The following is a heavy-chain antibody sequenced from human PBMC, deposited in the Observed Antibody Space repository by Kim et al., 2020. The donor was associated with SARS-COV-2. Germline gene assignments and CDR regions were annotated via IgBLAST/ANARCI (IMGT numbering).Heavy chain of an antibody. CDR1: GGSISSGGYY. CDR3: ARGFYDSSGYYHDAFDI. J-gene: IGHJ3*02. D-gene: IGHD3-22*01. CDR2: IYYSGST. Sequence: SETLSLTCTVSGGSISSGGYYWSWIRQHPGKGLEWIGYIYYSGSTYYNPSLKSRVTISVDTSKNQFSLKLSSVTAADTAVYYCARGFYDSSGYYHDAFDIWGQGTMVTVSS. V-gene: IGHV4-31*03.